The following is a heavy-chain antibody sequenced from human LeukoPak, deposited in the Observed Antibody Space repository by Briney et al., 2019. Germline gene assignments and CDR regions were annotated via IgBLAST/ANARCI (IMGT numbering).Heavy chain of an antibody. V-gene: IGHV1-18*01. Sequence: GASVKVSCKTSGYTFTTFAITWVRQAPGQGLELMGWISPYNGNTNYTQRFQDRITMTTDTSTTTAYMELRSLKSDDTAVYFCARTLGYCSSFICLPGEYGWVDPWGQGTLVTVSS. CDR2: ISPYNGNT. CDR3: ARTLGYCSSFICLPGEYGWVDP. J-gene: IGHJ5*02. CDR1: GYTFTTFA. D-gene: IGHD2-2*01.